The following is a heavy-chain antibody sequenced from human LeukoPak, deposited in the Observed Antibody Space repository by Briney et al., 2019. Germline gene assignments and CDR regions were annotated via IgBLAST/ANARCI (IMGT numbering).Heavy chain of an antibody. CDR2: ISWNSGSI. V-gene: IGHV3-9*03. CDR1: GFTFDDYA. D-gene: IGHD6-13*01. CDR3: AKGRRLGIAAAEIDY. J-gene: IGHJ4*02. Sequence: GRSLRLSCAASGFTFDDYAMHWVWQAPGKGLEWVSGISWNSGSIGYADSVKGRFTISRDNAKNSLYLQMNSLRAEDMALYYCAKGRRLGIAAAEIDYWGQGTLVTVSS.